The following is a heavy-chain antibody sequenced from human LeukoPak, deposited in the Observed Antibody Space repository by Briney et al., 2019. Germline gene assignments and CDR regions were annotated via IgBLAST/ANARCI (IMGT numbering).Heavy chain of an antibody. CDR2: ISSSSSYI. Sequence: GGSLRLSCVASGFTFSSYSMNWVRQAPGKGLEWVSSISSSSSYIYYADSAKGRFTISRDNAKNSLYLQMNSLRAEDTAVYYCARTTLSLYYYDSSGYQDLWGQGTLVTVSS. J-gene: IGHJ4*02. V-gene: IGHV3-21*01. D-gene: IGHD3-22*01. CDR3: ARTTLSLYYYDSSGYQDL. CDR1: GFTFSSYS.